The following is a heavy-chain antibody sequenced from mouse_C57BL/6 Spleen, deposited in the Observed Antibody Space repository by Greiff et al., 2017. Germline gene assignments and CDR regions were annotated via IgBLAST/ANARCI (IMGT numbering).Heavy chain of an antibody. V-gene: IGHV1-64*01. CDR2: IHPNSGST. Sequence: VQLQQPGAELVKPGASVKLSCKASGYTFTSYWMHWVKQSPGQGLEWIGMIHPNSGSTNYNEKFKSKATLTVDKSSSTAYMQLSSLTSEDTAVYYCATPLNTTVVVPYFDYWGQGTTLTVSS. J-gene: IGHJ2*01. D-gene: IGHD1-1*01. CDR1: GYTFTSYW. CDR3: ATPLNTTVVVPYFDY.